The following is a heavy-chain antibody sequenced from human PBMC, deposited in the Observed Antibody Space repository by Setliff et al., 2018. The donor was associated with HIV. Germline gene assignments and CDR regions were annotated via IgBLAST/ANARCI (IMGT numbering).Heavy chain of an antibody. Sequence: GESLKISCAASGFTISNDWMTWVRQAPGKGLEWVANVKKDESEKYYVASVKGRFTISRDNAKNSLYLQMNNLRAEDTALYYCARNLIRSSYFGVLSNWFDTWGQGTLVTVSS. CDR2: VKKDESEK. CDR3: ARNLIRSSYFGVLSNWFDT. J-gene: IGHJ5*02. CDR1: GFTISNDW. D-gene: IGHD3-3*01. V-gene: IGHV3-7*03.